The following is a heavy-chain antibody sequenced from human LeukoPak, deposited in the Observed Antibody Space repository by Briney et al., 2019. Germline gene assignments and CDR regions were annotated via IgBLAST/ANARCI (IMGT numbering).Heavy chain of an antibody. D-gene: IGHD7-27*01. Sequence: ASVKVPCKASGYTLTGFYMHWVRQAPRQGPEWMGWINPNSGDTNYAQKFQGRVTMTRDTSINTAYMELSRLTSDDTAVYYCARDQYAWGDALDIWGQGTMVTVSS. CDR3: ARDQYAWGDALDI. J-gene: IGHJ3*02. CDR1: GYTLTGFY. V-gene: IGHV1-2*02. CDR2: INPNSGDT.